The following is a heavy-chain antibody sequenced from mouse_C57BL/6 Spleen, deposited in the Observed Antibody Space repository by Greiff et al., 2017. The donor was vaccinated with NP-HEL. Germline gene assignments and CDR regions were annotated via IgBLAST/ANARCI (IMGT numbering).Heavy chain of an antibody. D-gene: IGHD2-1*01. V-gene: IGHV5-4*01. J-gene: IGHJ1*03. Sequence: EVKVVESGGGLVKPGGSLKLSCAASGFTFSSYAMSWVRQTPEKRLEWVATISDGGSYTYYPDNVKGRFTISRDNAKNNLYLQMSHLKSEDTAMYYCARDQGYGNPYWYFDVWGTGTTVTVSS. CDR3: ARDQGYGNPYWYFDV. CDR2: ISDGGSYT. CDR1: GFTFSSYA.